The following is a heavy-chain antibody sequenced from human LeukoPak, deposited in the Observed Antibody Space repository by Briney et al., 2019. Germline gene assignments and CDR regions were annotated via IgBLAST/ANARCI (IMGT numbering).Heavy chain of an antibody. V-gene: IGHV3-23*01. D-gene: IGHD6-13*01. CDR3: AKGGPVEFSSSWYIGFDP. CDR2: ISGSGGST. J-gene: IGHJ5*02. CDR1: GFTFSSYA. Sequence: EGSLRLSCAASGFTFSSYAMSWVRQAPGKGLEWVSAISGSGGSTYYADSVKGRFTISRDNSKNTLYLQMNSLRAEDTAVYYCAKGGPVEFSSSWYIGFDPWGQGTLVTVSS.